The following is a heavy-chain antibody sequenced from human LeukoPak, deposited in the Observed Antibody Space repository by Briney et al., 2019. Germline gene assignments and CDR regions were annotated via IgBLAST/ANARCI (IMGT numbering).Heavy chain of an antibody. CDR3: ARDIEEGRGDLRLGFDS. Sequence: GGSLRLSCAASGFTFSSYGMHWVRQAPGKGLEWVALIWYDGGNKYYAGSVKGRFTISRDNSKNTLYLQMNSLTAEDTAVYYCARDIEEGRGDLRLGFDSWGQGTLVTVSS. J-gene: IGHJ4*02. CDR1: GFTFSSYG. V-gene: IGHV3-33*01. D-gene: IGHD7-27*01. CDR2: IWYDGGNK.